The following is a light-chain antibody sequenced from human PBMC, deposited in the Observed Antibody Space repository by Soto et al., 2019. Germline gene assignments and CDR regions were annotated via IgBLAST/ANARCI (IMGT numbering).Light chain of an antibody. CDR2: DAY. J-gene: IGKJ5*01. Sequence: DIQMTQSPSILSASVGDRFTITCRASQSIRSWLAWYQQKPGKAPKLLIYDAYSLESGVPSRFSGRRSGTEFTLTISSLQPEDFAIYYCQQTHSFPITFGQGTRLEIK. CDR1: QSIRSW. V-gene: IGKV1-5*01. CDR3: QQTHSFPIT.